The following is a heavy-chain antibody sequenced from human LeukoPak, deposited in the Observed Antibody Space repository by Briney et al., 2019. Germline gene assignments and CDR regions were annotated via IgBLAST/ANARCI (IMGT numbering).Heavy chain of an antibody. V-gene: IGHV4-39*06. CDR2: IYYSGST. Sequence: PSETLSLTCTASGGSISSSSFYWGWIRQPPGRGLEWIGSIYYSGSTSYNPSLKSRVTISVDTSKNQFPLKLSSVTAADTAVYYCARDLRGYSYGNWFDPWGQGTLVTVSS. D-gene: IGHD5-18*01. CDR3: ARDLRGYSYGNWFDP. J-gene: IGHJ5*02. CDR1: GGSISSSSFY.